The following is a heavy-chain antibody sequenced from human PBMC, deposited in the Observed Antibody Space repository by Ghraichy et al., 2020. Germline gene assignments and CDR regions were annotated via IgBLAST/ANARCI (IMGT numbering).Heavy chain of an antibody. J-gene: IGHJ3*01. CDR3: ARREWELLGEDAFDV. CDR2: VRLSAAIKNT. Sequence: ASVKVSCKASGYTFTKYAIHWMRQAPGQRLEWMGWVRLSAAIKNTRYSQKFQDRVTFTRDTSAGTVYMELRALGSEDTAVYYCARREWELLGEDAFDVWGQGTKVTVSS. CDR1: GYTFTKYA. V-gene: IGHV1-3*01. D-gene: IGHD1-26*01.